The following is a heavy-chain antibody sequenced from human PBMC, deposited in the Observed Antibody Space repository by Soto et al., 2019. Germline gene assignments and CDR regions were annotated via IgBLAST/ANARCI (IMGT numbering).Heavy chain of an antibody. D-gene: IGHD6-19*01. J-gene: IGHJ4*02. V-gene: IGHV3-15*07. CDR1: GLTFTNAW. CDR2: IKSKTNGGTI. CDR3: NTDRHDRSRGWYLEY. Sequence: EVQLVESGGGLVKPGGSLRLSCAASGLTFTNAWMNWVRQVPGKGLEWVGRIKSKTNGGTIEYAGSVKDRFTISRDDSKDTLYLQMNSLKTEDTDVYYCNTDRHDRSRGWYLEYWGQGTLVTVSS.